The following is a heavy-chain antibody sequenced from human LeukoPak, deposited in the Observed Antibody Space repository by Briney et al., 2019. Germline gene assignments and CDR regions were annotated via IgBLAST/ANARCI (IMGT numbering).Heavy chain of an antibody. CDR1: GFTFGKYW. V-gene: IGHV3-21*01. D-gene: IGHD5-24*01. CDR2: ISSSSSYI. CDR3: ARGRDGSQSPIDD. J-gene: IGHJ4*02. Sequence: GGSLRLSCVASGFTFGKYWMSWVRQAPGKGLEWVSSISSSSSYIYYADSVRGRFTISRDNAKNSLYLQMNSLRAEDTAVYYCARGRDGSQSPIDDWGQGTLVTVSS.